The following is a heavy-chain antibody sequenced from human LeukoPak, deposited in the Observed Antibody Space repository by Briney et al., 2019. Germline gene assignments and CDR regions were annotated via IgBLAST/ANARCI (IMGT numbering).Heavy chain of an antibody. D-gene: IGHD2-15*01. Sequence: PGRSLRLSCAASGFTFSSYGMHWVRQAPGKGLEWVAVIWYDGSNKYYTDSVKGRFTISRDNSKNTLYLQMNSLRAEDTAVYYCARGQYSPDYWGQGTLVTASS. CDR2: IWYDGSNK. CDR3: ARGQYSPDY. CDR1: GFTFSSYG. J-gene: IGHJ4*02. V-gene: IGHV3-33*01.